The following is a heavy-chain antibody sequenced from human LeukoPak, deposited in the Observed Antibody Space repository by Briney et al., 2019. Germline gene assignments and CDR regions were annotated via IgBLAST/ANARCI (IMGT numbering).Heavy chain of an antibody. Sequence: SETLSLTCTVSGGSISSSSYYWGWIRQPPGKGLEWIGSIYYSGSTYYNPSLKSRVTMSVDTAKNQFSLKVSSVTAADTAVFYCARRTTVTRAFDYWGQGTLVTVSS. D-gene: IGHD4-17*01. J-gene: IGHJ4*02. CDR2: IYYSGST. CDR3: ARRTTVTRAFDY. V-gene: IGHV4-39*07. CDR1: GGSISSSSYY.